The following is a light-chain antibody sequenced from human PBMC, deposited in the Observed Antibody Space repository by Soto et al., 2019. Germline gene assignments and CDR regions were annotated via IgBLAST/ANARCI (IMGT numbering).Light chain of an antibody. CDR3: SSYTSSSTLYV. J-gene: IGLJ1*01. CDR1: SSDVGGYNY. CDR2: EVS. Sequence: QSVLAQPASGSGSPGQSITISCPVTSSDVGGYNYVSWYQQHPGKAPKLMIYEVSNRPSGVSNRFSGSKSGNTASLTISGLQAEDEADYYCSSYTSSSTLYVFGTGTKVTVL. V-gene: IGLV2-14*01.